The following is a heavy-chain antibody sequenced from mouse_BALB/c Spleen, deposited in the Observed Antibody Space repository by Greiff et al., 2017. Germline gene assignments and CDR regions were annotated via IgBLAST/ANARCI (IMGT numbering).Heavy chain of an antibody. Sequence: EVKLMESGAELVRPGALVKLSCKASGFNIKDYYMHWVKQRPEQGLEWIGWIDPENGNTIYDPKFQGKASITADTSSNTAYLQLSSLTSEDTAVYYCARPTRGFDYWGQGTTLTVSS. CDR3: ARPTRGFDY. CDR2: IDPENGNT. V-gene: IGHV14-1*02. J-gene: IGHJ2*01. CDR1: GFNIKDYY.